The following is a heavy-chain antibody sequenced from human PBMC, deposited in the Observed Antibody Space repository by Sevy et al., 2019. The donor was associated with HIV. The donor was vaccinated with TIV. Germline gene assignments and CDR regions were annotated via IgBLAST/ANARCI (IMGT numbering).Heavy chain of an antibody. CDR3: ASPPYGSESYQYYYYYGMDV. J-gene: IGHJ6*02. CDR2: IIPIFGTA. D-gene: IGHD3-10*01. CDR1: GGTFSSYA. Sequence: ASVKVSCKASGGTFSSYAISWVRQAPGQGLEWMGGIIPIFGTANYAQKFQGRVTITADESTSTAYMELSSLRSEDTAVYYCASPPYGSESYQYYYYYGMDVWGQGTTVTVSS. V-gene: IGHV1-69*13.